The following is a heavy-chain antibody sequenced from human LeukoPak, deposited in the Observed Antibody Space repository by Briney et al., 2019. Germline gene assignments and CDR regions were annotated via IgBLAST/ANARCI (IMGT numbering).Heavy chain of an antibody. CDR1: GGPFSGHY. Sequence: SETLSLTCAVYGGPFSGHYWRWIRQPPGKGLEWIGEINHSGSANYSPSLKSRVTLSVDTSKNQFSLKLSSVTAADTAMYYCATMRGYCSSPTCQDSWGQGTLVTVSS. J-gene: IGHJ4*02. V-gene: IGHV4-34*01. CDR3: ATMRGYCSSPTCQDS. CDR2: INHSGSA. D-gene: IGHD2-2*01.